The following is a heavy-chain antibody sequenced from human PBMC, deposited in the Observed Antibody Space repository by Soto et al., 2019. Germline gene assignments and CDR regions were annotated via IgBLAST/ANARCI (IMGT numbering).Heavy chain of an antibody. CDR2: IHYTGST. CDR1: GASVSSGIYY. V-gene: IGHV4-31*03. CDR3: AREGLTSVTTGDL. J-gene: IGHJ5*02. Sequence: QVQLQESGPGLLRPSQTLSLTCTVSGASVSSGIYYWSWMRQHPGKGLEWIGYIHYTGSTSYNPSLDSRFTSSIDTSNNHFSLKLTSVIAADSAVYFCAREGLTSVTTGDLWGQGTLVIVSS. D-gene: IGHD4-17*01.